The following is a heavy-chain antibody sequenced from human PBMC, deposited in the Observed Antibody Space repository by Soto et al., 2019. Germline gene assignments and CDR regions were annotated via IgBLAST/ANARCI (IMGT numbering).Heavy chain of an antibody. CDR3: AKTDAYYTGYFDY. CDR1: GFTFNNYA. CDR2: ISAGGGST. V-gene: IGHV3-23*01. Sequence: GGSLRLSCTGSGFTFNNYAMSWVRQAPGKGLEWVSGISAGGGSTNYADSVKGRFTISRDNSKNTLYLQMSSLRADDTAVYYCAKTDAYYTGYFDYWGQGTLVTVSS. J-gene: IGHJ4*02. D-gene: IGHD1-26*01.